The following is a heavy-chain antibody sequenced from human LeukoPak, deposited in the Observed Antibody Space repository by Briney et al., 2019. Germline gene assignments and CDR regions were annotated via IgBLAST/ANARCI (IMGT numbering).Heavy chain of an antibody. V-gene: IGHV3-30*03. CDR3: ARDRIYDFWSGHNFDY. CDR1: GFTFNSYG. CDR2: ISYDGSNK. J-gene: IGHJ4*02. Sequence: GGSLRLSCAASGFTFNSYGMHWVRQAPGKGLEWVAVISYDGSNKYYADSVKGRFTISRDNSKNTLHLQINSLRVEDTAVYYCARDRIYDFWSGHNFDYWGQGTLVTVSS. D-gene: IGHD3-3*01.